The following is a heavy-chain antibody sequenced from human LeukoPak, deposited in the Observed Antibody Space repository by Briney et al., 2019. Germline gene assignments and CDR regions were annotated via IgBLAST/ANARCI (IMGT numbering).Heavy chain of an antibody. J-gene: IGHJ5*02. Sequence: GGSLRLSCAASGFTLSSYSMNWVRQAPGKGLEWVSSISSSSSYIYYADSVKGRFTISRDNAKNSLYLQMNSLRAEDTAVYYCARVWVNWFDPWGQGTLVTVSP. V-gene: IGHV3-21*01. CDR2: ISSSSSYI. D-gene: IGHD7-27*01. CDR3: ARVWVNWFDP. CDR1: GFTLSSYS.